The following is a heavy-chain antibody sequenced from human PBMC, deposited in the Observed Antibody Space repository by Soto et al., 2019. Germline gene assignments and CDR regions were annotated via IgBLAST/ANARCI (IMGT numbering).Heavy chain of an antibody. CDR1: GFTFSSYA. CDR3: AKAIRFLEWLDYYYGMDV. V-gene: IGHV3-23*01. D-gene: IGHD3-3*01. J-gene: IGHJ6*02. CDR2: ISGCGGST. Sequence: HPGGSLRLSCAASGFTFSSYAMSWVRQAPGKGLEWVSAISGCGGSTYYADSVKGRFTISRDNSKNTLYLQMNSLRAEDTAVYYCAKAIRFLEWLDYYYGMDVWGQGTTVTVSS.